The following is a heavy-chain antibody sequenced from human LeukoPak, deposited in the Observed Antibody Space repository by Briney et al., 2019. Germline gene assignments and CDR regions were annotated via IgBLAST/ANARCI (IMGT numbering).Heavy chain of an antibody. J-gene: IGHJ4*02. D-gene: IGHD3-9*01. CDR1: GGSFSGYY. CDR3: ARQSLLRYFDWLSHFDY. Sequence: PSETLSLTCAVYGGSFSGYYWSWIRQPPGKGLEWIGEINHSGSTNYNPSLKSRVTISVDTSKNQFSLKLSSVTAADTAVYYCARQSLLRYFDWLSHFDYWGQGTLVTVSS. V-gene: IGHV4-34*01. CDR2: INHSGST.